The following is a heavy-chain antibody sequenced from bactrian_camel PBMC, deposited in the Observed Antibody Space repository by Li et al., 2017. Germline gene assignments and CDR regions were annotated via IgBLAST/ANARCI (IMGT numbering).Heavy chain of an antibody. V-gene: IGHV3S55*01. D-gene: IGHD4*01. CDR2: IESDGST. Sequence: HVQLVESGGGSVQVGGSLRLSCVASGDTIGRYCMGWFRQIPDKEREGAAGIESDGSTSYADSVKGRFTVSQDSAKNILYLQMNSLKPEDTAMYYCAADFSLFGDSGDYDLCRPVQDPSDFGAWGQGTQVTVS. CDR3: AADFSLFGDSGDYDLCRPVQDPSDFGA. J-gene: IGHJ6*01. CDR1: GDTIGRYC.